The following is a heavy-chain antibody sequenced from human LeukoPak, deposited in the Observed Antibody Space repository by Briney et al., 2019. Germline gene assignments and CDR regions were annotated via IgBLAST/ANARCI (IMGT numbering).Heavy chain of an antibody. V-gene: IGHV3-11*06. J-gene: IGHJ4*02. CDR1: GFTFSDYY. Sequence: GGSLRLSCAASGFTFSDYYMSWIRQAPGRGLEWVSYISSSSSYTDYADSVKGRFTISRDNAKNSLFLQMNSLRDEDTGIYYCVRDPDALDFWGQGTPVTVSS. CDR2: ISSSSSYT. CDR3: VRDPDALDF.